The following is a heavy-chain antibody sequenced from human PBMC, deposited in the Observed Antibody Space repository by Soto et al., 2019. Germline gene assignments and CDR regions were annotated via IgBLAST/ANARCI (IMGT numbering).Heavy chain of an antibody. Sequence: EVQLLESGGGLVQPGGSLRLSCAASGFTFSNYAVTWVRRAPGKGLEWVSDISGSGGSRYYADSVKGRFTISRDNSKNTLYLQMNSLRAEDTAVYYCARSIYVDIVATTTFDYCGQGTLVTVSS. J-gene: IGHJ4*02. V-gene: IGHV3-23*01. D-gene: IGHD5-12*01. CDR2: ISGSGGSR. CDR3: ARSIYVDIVATTTFDY. CDR1: GFTFSNYA.